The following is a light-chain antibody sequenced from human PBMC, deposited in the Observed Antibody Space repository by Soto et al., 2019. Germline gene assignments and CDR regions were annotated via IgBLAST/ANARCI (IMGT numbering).Light chain of an antibody. CDR1: SSNIGAHSD. CDR2: DNN. CDR3: QSYDSSLSAPYV. V-gene: IGLV1-40*01. Sequence: QSALTQPPSVSGAPGHRITISCTGSSSNIGAHSDVYWYQHLPGTAPKLLIYDNNNRPSGVPDRFSGSKSGTSASLAITGLQADDEADYYCQSYDSSLSAPYVFGTGTKVTVL. J-gene: IGLJ1*01.